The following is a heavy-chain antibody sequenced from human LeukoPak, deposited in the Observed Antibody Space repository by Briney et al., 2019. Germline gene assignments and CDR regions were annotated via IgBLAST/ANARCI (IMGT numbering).Heavy chain of an antibody. CDR2: INHSGST. Sequence: SETLSLTCAVYGGSFSGYYWSWIRQPPGKGLEWIGEINHSGSTNYNPSLKSRVTISVDTSKNQFSLKLSSVTAADTAVYYCARGRGYCSSTSCYYYYGMDVWGQGTTVTVSS. D-gene: IGHD2-2*01. CDR1: GGSFSGYY. J-gene: IGHJ6*02. V-gene: IGHV4-34*01. CDR3: ARGRGYCSSTSCYYYYGMDV.